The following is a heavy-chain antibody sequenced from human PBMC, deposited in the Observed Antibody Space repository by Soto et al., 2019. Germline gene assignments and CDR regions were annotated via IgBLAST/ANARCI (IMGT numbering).Heavy chain of an antibody. CDR1: GGTFSSYA. D-gene: IGHD6-13*01. J-gene: IGHJ4*02. CDR2: IIPIFGTA. Sequence: QVQLVQSGAEVKKPGSSVKVSCKASGGTFSSYAIRWVRQAPGQGLEWMGGIIPIFGTANYAQKFQGRVTISADKSTSTEYLGLSRLRSEDKAVYYYARIGGAAAFDQWGQGNLDTVSS. CDR3: ARIGGAAAFDQ. V-gene: IGHV1-69*06.